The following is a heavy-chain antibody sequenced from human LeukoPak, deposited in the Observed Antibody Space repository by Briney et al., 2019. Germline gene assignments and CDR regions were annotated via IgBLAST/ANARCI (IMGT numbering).Heavy chain of an antibody. CDR3: ARADYKAWFDP. V-gene: IGHV1-18*04. D-gene: IGHD4/OR15-4a*01. Sequence: GASVTVSCTASGYTFTSYGISWVRQAPGQGLEWMGWISAYNGNTNYAQKLQGRVTMTTDTSTSTAYMELRSLRSDDTAVYYCARADYKAWFDPWGQGTLVTVSS. J-gene: IGHJ5*02. CDR1: GYTFTSYG. CDR2: ISAYNGNT.